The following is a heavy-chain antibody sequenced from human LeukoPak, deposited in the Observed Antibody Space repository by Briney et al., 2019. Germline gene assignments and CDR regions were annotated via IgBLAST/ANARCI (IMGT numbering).Heavy chain of an antibody. CDR1: GGTFSSYA. J-gene: IGHJ4*02. V-gene: IGHV1-69*13. CDR2: IIPIFGTA. Sequence: SVKVSCKASGGTFSSYAISWVRQAPGQGLEWMGGIIPIFGTANYAQKFQGRVTITADESTSTAYMELSCLRSEDTAVYYCARDRDYGDYEDYFDYWGQGTLVTVSS. CDR3: ARDRDYGDYEDYFDY. D-gene: IGHD4-17*01.